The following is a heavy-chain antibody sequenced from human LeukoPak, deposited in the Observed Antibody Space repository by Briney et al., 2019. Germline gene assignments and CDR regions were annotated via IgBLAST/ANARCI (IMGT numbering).Heavy chain of an antibody. CDR2: ISGSGTEI. Sequence: SGGSLRLSCAASGFTFSSYSMNWVRQAPGKGPEWVSYISGSGTEIYYADSVKGRFTISRDNAKNSLYLQMNSLRADDTAVYYCATSHDSSGNDWGQGTLVTVSS. J-gene: IGHJ4*02. CDR1: GFTFSSYS. V-gene: IGHV3-21*01. CDR3: ATSHDSSGND. D-gene: IGHD3-22*01.